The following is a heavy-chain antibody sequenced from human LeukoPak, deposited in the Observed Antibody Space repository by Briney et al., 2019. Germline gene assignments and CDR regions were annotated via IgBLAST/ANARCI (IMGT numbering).Heavy chain of an antibody. Sequence: SETLSLTCTVSGGSISSDGFYWSCIRPHPGLGLEWIVHSYYSGSTYYNPSLKSRVTISVDTSKNQFSLILGSVTAADTAVYFCAREAIPAGTFDYWGQGTLVTVSS. V-gene: IGHV4-31*03. CDR1: GGSISSDGFY. CDR2: SYYSGST. CDR3: AREAIPAGTFDY. J-gene: IGHJ4*02. D-gene: IGHD6-25*01.